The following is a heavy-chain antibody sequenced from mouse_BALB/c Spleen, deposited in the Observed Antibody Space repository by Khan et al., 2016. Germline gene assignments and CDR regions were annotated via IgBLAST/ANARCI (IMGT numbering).Heavy chain of an antibody. D-gene: IGHD4-1*01. CDR1: GFNIKDTY. CDR3: ANWDWDFDV. Sequence: VQLQQSGAELVKPGASVKLSCTASGFNIKDTYMHWVKQRPEQGLEWIGRIDPANGNTKYDPTFQGKATITADTSSNTAYLQLSSLTSEDTAVYYCANWDWDFDVWGAGTTVSVSS. CDR2: IDPANGNT. V-gene: IGHV14-3*02. J-gene: IGHJ1*01.